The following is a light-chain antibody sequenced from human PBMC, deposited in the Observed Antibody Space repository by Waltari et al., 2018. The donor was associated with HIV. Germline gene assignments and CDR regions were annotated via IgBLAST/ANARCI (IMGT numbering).Light chain of an antibody. Sequence: QSVLTQPPSASGTPGQRVTISCSGSSPNIGSSYIYWYQQPPGTAPKLLVYGNNQRPSGVPDRFSGSRSGTSASLAISGLRSEDEADYYCAAWDDSLSGRVFGGGTKLTVL. CDR2: GNN. V-gene: IGLV1-47*01. CDR1: SPNIGSSY. J-gene: IGLJ3*02. CDR3: AAWDDSLSGRV.